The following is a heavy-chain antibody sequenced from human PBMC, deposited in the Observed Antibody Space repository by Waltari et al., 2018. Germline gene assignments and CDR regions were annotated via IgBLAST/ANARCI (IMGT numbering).Heavy chain of an antibody. Sequence: QVQLQQWGAGLLKPSETLSLTCAVYGGSFSGYYCTWIRQHPGKGLEWIGEINHDGGTRYNPSLKRRATISVDTSKNQLSLILNSVTAADTAVYYCAIRRCSVTNCYMRNWFDPWGQGILVTVSS. CDR2: INHDGGT. CDR3: AIRRCSVTNCYMRNWFDP. D-gene: IGHD2-2*02. CDR1: GGSFSGYY. J-gene: IGHJ5*02. V-gene: IGHV4-34*01.